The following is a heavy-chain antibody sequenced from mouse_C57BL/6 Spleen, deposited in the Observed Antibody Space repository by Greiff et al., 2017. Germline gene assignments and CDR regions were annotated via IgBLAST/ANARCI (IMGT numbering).Heavy chain of an antibody. Sequence: VQLQQPGAELVRPGSSVKLSCKASGYTFTSYWMDWVKQRPGQGLEWIGNIYPSDSETHYNQKFKDKATLTVDKSSSTAYMQLSSLTSEDSAVYYCARHYYGDDGFAYWGQGTLVTVSA. CDR2: IYPSDSET. V-gene: IGHV1-61*01. J-gene: IGHJ3*01. CDR1: GYTFTSYW. CDR3: ARHYYGDDGFAY. D-gene: IGHD2-2*01.